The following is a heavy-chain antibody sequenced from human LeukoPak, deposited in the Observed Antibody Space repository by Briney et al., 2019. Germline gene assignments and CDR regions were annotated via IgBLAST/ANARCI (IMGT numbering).Heavy chain of an antibody. CDR2: MNPNSANT. Sequence: GASVKVSCKASGYTFTSYDINWVRQATGQGLEWMGWMNPNSANTGYAQKFQGRVTMTRNISISTAYMELSRLRSDDTAVYFCARVGAAYQDSNYWGQGTLVTVSS. CDR1: GYTFTSYD. CDR3: ARVGAAYQDSNY. D-gene: IGHD1-26*01. V-gene: IGHV1-8*01. J-gene: IGHJ4*02.